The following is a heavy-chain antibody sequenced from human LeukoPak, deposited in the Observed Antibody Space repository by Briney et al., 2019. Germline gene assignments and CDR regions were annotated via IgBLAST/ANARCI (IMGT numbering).Heavy chain of an antibody. J-gene: IGHJ4*02. CDR3: ARNPVVLMVYDLDS. CDR2: INPSGGSR. CDR1: GYTFTSYY. Sequence: ASVKVSCKASGYTFTSYYINWVRQAPGQGLEWMGIINPSGGSRSYAQKFQGRVTMTRDMSTSTVYMELSSLRSEDTAVYYCARNPVVLMVYDLDSWGQGTLVTVSS. V-gene: IGHV1-46*01. D-gene: IGHD2-8*01.